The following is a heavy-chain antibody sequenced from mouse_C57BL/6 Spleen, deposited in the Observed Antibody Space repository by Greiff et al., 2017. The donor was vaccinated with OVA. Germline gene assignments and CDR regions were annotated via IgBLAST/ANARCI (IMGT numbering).Heavy chain of an antibody. J-gene: IGHJ3*01. D-gene: IGHD1-1*01. CDR2: IYPGSGST. Sequence: QVQLQQSGAELVKPGASVKMSCKASGYTFTSYWITWVKQRPGQGLEWIGDIYPGSGSTNYNEKFKSKATLTVDTSSSTAYMQLSSLTSEDSAVYYCARRGYGSSYEAYWGQGTLVTVSA. CDR1: GYTFTSYW. V-gene: IGHV1-55*01. CDR3: ARRGYGSSYEAY.